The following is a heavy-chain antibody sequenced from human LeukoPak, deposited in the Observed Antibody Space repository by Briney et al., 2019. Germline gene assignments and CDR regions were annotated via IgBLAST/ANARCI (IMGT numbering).Heavy chain of an antibody. Sequence: PSETLSLTCTVSGASISHYYWSWIRQPPGRGLEWIGCAFYTGSTNYNPSLKSRVTISIDTSKSQFSLRLTSVTAADTAIYYCASLSHCSTSSCFDYWGRGILVTASS. J-gene: IGHJ4*02. CDR2: AFYTGST. D-gene: IGHD2-2*01. CDR1: GASISHYY. CDR3: ASLSHCSTSSCFDY. V-gene: IGHV4-59*01.